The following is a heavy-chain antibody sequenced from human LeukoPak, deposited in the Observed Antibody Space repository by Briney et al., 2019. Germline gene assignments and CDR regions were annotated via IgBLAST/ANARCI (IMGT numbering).Heavy chain of an antibody. D-gene: IGHD3-22*01. CDR2: VFRLQTVRS. CDR1: GSSITSTYY. Sequence: PSETLSLTCTVSGSSITSTYYWAWFRQPPGKGLEWIATVFRLQTVRSFYNKSLESRVTMSLDTSQNQFSLNLTSVTAADTALYFCARGVREDFWESSGYYFDYWGQGTLVTVSS. V-gene: IGHV4-38-2*02. CDR3: ARGVREDFWESSGYYFDY. J-gene: IGHJ4*02.